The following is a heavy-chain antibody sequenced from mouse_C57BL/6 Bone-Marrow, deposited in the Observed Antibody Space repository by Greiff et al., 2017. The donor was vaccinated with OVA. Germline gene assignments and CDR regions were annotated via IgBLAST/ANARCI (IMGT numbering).Heavy chain of an antibody. V-gene: IGHV1-39*01. CDR1: GYSFTDYN. Sequence: EVKLQESGPELVKPGASVKISCKASGYSFTDYNMNWVKQSNGKSLEWIGVINPNYGTTSYNQKFKGKATLTVDQSSSTAYMQLNSLTSEDSAVYYCARFDYGSYYAMDYWGQGTSVTVSS. D-gene: IGHD2-4*01. CDR3: ARFDYGSYYAMDY. CDR2: INPNYGTT. J-gene: IGHJ4*01.